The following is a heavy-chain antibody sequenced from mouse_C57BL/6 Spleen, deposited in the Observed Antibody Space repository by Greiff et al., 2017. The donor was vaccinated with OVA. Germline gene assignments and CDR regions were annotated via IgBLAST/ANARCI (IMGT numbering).Heavy chain of an antibody. D-gene: IGHD1-1*01. CDR1: GFNIKDDY. Sequence: VQLKQSGAELVRPGASVKLSCTASGFNIKDDYMHWVKQRPEQGLEWIGWIDPENGDTEYASKFQGKATITADTSSNTAYLQLSSLTSEDTAVYYCTSITTVNYWGQGTTLTGSS. CDR3: TSITTVNY. CDR2: IDPENGDT. J-gene: IGHJ2*01. V-gene: IGHV14-4*01.